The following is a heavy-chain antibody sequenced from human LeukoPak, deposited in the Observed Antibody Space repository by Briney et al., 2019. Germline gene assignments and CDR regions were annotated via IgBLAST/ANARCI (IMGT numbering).Heavy chain of an antibody. D-gene: IGHD3-10*01. CDR1: GGSISSYY. V-gene: IGHV4-59*01. CDR2: IYYSGST. Sequence: SETLSLTCTVSGGSISSYYWSWIRQPPGKGLEWIGYIYYSGSTNYNPSLKSRVTISVDTSKNQFSLKLSSVTAADTAVYYCARGDSSRGSGSYYRSHYFDYWGQGTLVTVSS. CDR3: ARGDSSRGSGSYYRSHYFDY. J-gene: IGHJ4*02.